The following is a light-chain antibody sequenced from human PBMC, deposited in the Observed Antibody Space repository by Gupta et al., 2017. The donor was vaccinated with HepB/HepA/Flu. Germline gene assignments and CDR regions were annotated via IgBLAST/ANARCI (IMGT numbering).Light chain of an antibody. Sequence: EIVMTQSPATLSVSPGERATLSCRASQSVSSNLAWYQQKPGQAPRLLIYGASTRATGIPARFSGIGSGTDFTLTIRSLKSEDFAVYYCQQYNNWPPITFGQGTRLEIK. CDR3: QQYNNWPPIT. CDR1: QSVSSN. CDR2: GAS. V-gene: IGKV3-15*01. J-gene: IGKJ5*01.